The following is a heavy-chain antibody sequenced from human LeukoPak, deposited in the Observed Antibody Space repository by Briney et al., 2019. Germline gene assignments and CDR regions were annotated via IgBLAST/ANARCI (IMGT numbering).Heavy chain of an antibody. D-gene: IGHD6-6*01. CDR1: GFTFRNHG. CDR3: ARDPGSYSSFVLYY. V-gene: IGHV3-30*19. J-gene: IGHJ4*02. CDR2: ISYDGSNK. Sequence: PGRSLRLSCAASGFTFRNHGMHWVRQAPGKGLKWVAVISYDGSNKYYADSVKGRFTISRDNSKNTLYLQMNSLRAEDTAVYYCARDPGSYSSFVLYYWGQGTLVTVSS.